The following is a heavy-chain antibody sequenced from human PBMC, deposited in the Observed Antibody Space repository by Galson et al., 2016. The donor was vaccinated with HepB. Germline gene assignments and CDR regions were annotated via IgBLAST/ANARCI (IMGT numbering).Heavy chain of an antibody. J-gene: IGHJ4*02. D-gene: IGHD6-13*01. CDR2: IYSGGST. Sequence: SLRLSCAASEFTVSNNYMRWVRRAPGKGLEWVSLIYSGGSTYYADSVKGRFTISRDNSKNTLYLQMNSLRDEDTAVYYCARGGGPAAAVWGQGTLVTVSS. V-gene: IGHV3-66*01. CDR3: ARGGGPAAAV. CDR1: EFTVSNNY.